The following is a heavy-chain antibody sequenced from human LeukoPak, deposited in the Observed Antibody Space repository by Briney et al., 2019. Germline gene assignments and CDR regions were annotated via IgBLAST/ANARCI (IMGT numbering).Heavy chain of an antibody. Sequence: PGGTLRLSCAASGFTFSSCAMSWVRQAPGKGLEWVSAISDSGAYTYYADSEKGRFTISRDNSKNTLYLQMNSLRAEDTAVYYCATLPNYSYGHPYYFDSWGQGTLVTVSS. CDR1: GFTFSSCA. V-gene: IGHV3-23*01. D-gene: IGHD5-18*01. J-gene: IGHJ4*02. CDR3: ATLPNYSYGHPYYFDS. CDR2: ISDSGAYT.